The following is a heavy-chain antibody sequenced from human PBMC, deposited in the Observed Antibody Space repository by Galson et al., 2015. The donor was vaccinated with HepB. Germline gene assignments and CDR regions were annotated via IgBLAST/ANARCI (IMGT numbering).Heavy chain of an antibody. CDR1: GYTFTSYD. CDR3: ARGSIFWGSVYYYYYYMDV. J-gene: IGHJ6*03. D-gene: IGHD3-16*01. Sequence: SVKVSCKASGYTFTSYDINWVRQATGQGLEWMGWMNPNSGNTGYAQKFQGRVTMTRNTSISTAYMELSSLRSEDTAVYYCARGSIFWGSVYYYYYYMDVWGKGTTVTVSS. CDR2: MNPNSGNT. V-gene: IGHV1-8*01.